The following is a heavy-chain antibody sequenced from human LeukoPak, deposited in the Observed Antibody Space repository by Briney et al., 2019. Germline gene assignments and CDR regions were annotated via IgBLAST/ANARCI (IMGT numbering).Heavy chain of an antibody. CDR2: IDWDDDK. D-gene: IGHD5-12*01. CDR1: GFSLSTSGMC. J-gene: IGHJ4*02. Sequence: SGPALVKPTQTLTLTCTFSGFSLSTSGMCVSWIRQPPGKALEWLARIDWDDDKYYSTSLKTRLTISKDTSKNQVVLTMTNMDPVDTATYYCARIRWGYSGYDGDYYFDYWGQGTLVTVSS. V-gene: IGHV2-70*11. CDR3: ARIRWGYSGYDGDYYFDY.